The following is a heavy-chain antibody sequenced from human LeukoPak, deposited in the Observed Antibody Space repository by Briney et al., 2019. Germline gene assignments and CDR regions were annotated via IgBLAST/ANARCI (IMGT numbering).Heavy chain of an antibody. V-gene: IGHV1-18*04. CDR2: ISAYNGNT. D-gene: IGHD6-13*01. J-gene: IGHJ4*02. Sequence: ASVQVSCRASGYTFTGYYMHWVRQAPGQGLEWMGWISAYNGNTNYAQKLQGRVTMTTDTSTSTAYMELRSLRSDDTAVYYCARDLSVAAASFWGQGTLVTVSS. CDR1: GYTFTGYY. CDR3: ARDLSVAAASF.